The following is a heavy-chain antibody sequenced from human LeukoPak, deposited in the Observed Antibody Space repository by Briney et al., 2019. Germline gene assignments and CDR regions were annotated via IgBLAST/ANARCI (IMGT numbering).Heavy chain of an antibody. Sequence: TGGSLRLSCAASGFTFSSYAMHWVRQAPGKGLEWVTFIRYDGSNKYYADSVKGRFTISRDNSKNTLYLQMNSLRAEDTAIYYCAKNGDRGAYCSGGTYYYYYMDVWGKGTTVTISS. J-gene: IGHJ6*03. CDR3: AKNGDRGAYCSGGTYYYYYMDV. D-gene: IGHD2-15*01. V-gene: IGHV3-30*02. CDR1: GFTFSSYA. CDR2: IRYDGSNK.